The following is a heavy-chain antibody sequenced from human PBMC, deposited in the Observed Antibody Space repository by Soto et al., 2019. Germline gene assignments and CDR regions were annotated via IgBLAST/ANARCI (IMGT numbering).Heavy chain of an antibody. CDR1: GFTFRSYA. Sequence: PGGSLRLSCAVSGFTFRSYAMHWVRQAPGKGLEWVGVISYDGGNIYYADSVKGRFTISRDNSKNTLYVQVKSLRPEDTAVYYCAKGILSATIGPYAMDVWGQGTTVTVSS. V-gene: IGHV3-30*18. J-gene: IGHJ6*02. D-gene: IGHD3-16*01. CDR3: AKGILSATIGPYAMDV. CDR2: ISYDGGNI.